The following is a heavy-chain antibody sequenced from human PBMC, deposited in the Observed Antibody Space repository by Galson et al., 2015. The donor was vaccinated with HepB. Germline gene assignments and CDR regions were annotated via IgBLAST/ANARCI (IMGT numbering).Heavy chain of an antibody. CDR3: ARVAEIVVNPDYYYGMDV. J-gene: IGHJ6*02. CDR1: GGTFSSYA. CDR2: IIPIFGTA. Sequence: SVKVSCKASGGTFSSYAISWVRQAPGQGLEWMGGIIPIFGTANYAQKFQGRVTITADESTSTAYMELSSLRSEDTAVYYCARVAEIVVNPDYYYGMDVWGQGTTVTVSS. V-gene: IGHV1-69*13. D-gene: IGHD3-22*01.